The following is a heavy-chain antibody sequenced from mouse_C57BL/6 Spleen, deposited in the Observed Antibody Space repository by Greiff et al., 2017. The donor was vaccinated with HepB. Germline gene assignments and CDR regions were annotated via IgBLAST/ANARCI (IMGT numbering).Heavy chain of an antibody. CDR1: GYAFSSYW. J-gene: IGHJ4*01. D-gene: IGHD2-3*01. V-gene: IGHV1-80*01. CDR2: IYPGDGDT. Sequence: VQLQQSGAELVKPGASVKISCKASGYAFSSYWMNWVKQRPGKGLEWIGQIYPGDGDTNYNGKFKGKATLTADKSSSTAYMQLSSLTSEDSAVYFCASPHDGYYSYAMDYWGQGTSVTVSS. CDR3: ASPHDGYYSYAMDY.